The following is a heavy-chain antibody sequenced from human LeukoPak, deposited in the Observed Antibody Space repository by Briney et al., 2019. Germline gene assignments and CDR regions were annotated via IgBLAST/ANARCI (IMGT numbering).Heavy chain of an antibody. CDR2: ISCDGSNK. CDR1: GFTFSSYA. J-gene: IGHJ6*04. CDR3: ARDGGRFRVAVNYYYYGMDV. D-gene: IGHD2-15*01. Sequence: GRSLRLSCAASGFTFSSYAMHWVRQAPGKGLEWVAVISCDGSNKYYADSVKGRFTISRDNSKNTLYLQMNSLRAEDTAVYYCARDGGRFRVAVNYYYYGMDVWGKGTTVTVSS. V-gene: IGHV3-30*04.